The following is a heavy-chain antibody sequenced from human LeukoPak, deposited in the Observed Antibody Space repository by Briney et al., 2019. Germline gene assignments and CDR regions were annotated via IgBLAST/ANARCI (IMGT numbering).Heavy chain of an antibody. CDR1: GFTFNSYT. V-gene: IGHV3-30*14. J-gene: IGHJ4*02. CDR2: TSNDENIK. D-gene: IGHD1-26*01. CDR3: ARGNKVGAVEY. Sequence: PGGSLRLSCAASGFTFNSYTMFWVRQAPGKGLEWVAVTSNDENIKYYADSVKGRFTISRDNSKNTLYPQMNSLRAEDTAVYYCARGNKVGAVEYWGQGTLVTVSS.